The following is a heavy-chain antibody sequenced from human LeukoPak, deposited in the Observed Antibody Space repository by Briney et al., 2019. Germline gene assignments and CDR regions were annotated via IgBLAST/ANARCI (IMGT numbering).Heavy chain of an antibody. D-gene: IGHD3-3*01. CDR2: INPNSGGT. Sequence: GASVKVSCKASGYTFTSYYMHWVRQAPGQGLEWMGWINPNSGGTNYAQKFQGRVTMTRDTSISTAYMELSRLRSDDTAVYYRARADELRFLEWSYTLGYFDYWGQGTLVTVSS. CDR1: GYTFTSYY. J-gene: IGHJ4*02. V-gene: IGHV1-2*02. CDR3: ARADELRFLEWSYTLGYFDY.